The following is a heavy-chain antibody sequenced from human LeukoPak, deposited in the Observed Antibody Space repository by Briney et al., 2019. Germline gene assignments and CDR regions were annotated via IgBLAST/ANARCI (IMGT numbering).Heavy chain of an antibody. CDR2: ISSSFSTI. D-gene: IGHD2-2*01. CDR3: ARALSFPIVVVPAPTDY. CDR1: GFTFSSYS. Sequence: GGSLRLSCAASGFTFSSYSMNWVRQAPGKGLEWVSYISSSFSTIYYADSVRGRFTISRDNAKNSLYLQMNSLRAEDTAVYYCARALSFPIVVVPAPTDYWGQGTLVTVSS. V-gene: IGHV3-48*01. J-gene: IGHJ4*02.